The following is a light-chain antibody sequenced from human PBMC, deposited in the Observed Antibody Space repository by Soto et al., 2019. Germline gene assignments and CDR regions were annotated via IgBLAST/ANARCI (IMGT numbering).Light chain of an antibody. CDR2: AAS. CDR3: HKYDSAPWT. J-gene: IGKJ1*01. CDR1: QGISNY. V-gene: IGKV1-27*01. Sequence: DIQMTQSPSSLSASVRDRVTITCRASQGISNYLAWYQQKPGKVPKLLIYAASTLQSGVPSRFSGSRSGTDFTLTISSLQPEDVATYYCHKYDSAPWTFGQGTKVEIK.